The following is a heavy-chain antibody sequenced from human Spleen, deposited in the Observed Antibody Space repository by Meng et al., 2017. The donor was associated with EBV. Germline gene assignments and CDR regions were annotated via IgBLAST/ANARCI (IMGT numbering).Heavy chain of an antibody. CDR3: ARRGLTTGWFDP. Sequence: LHVTWPGPGLVKPSQTLSLTCAVAGGSISSGGYSWSWIRQPPGKGLEWIGYIHDSGTIYYKPSLQSRVTISIDRSKNQFSLKLSSVTAADTAVYYCARRGLTTGWFDPWGQGTLVTVSS. J-gene: IGHJ5*02. CDR1: GGSISSGGYS. V-gene: IGHV4-30-2*01. CDR2: IHDSGTI. D-gene: IGHD4-11*01.